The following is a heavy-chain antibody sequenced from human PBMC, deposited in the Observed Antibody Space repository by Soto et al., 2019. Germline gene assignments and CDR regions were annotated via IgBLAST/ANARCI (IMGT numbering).Heavy chain of an antibody. D-gene: IGHD6-13*01. CDR1: GGSISSGGYY. V-gene: IGHV4-31*03. CDR3: ARAFSRGIAAAGTGRHWFDP. CDR2: IYYSGST. Sequence: PSETLSLTCTVSGGSISSGGYYWSWIRQHPGKGLEWIGYIYYSGSTYYNPSLKSRVTISVDTSKNQFSLKLSSVTAADTAVYYCARAFSRGIAAAGTGRHWFDPWGQGTLVTVSS. J-gene: IGHJ5*02.